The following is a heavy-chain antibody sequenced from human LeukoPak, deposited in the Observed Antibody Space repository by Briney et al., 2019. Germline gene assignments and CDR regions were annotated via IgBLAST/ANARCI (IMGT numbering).Heavy chain of an antibody. CDR3: ARAELYYDSSGALAPFDY. V-gene: IGHV4-31*03. J-gene: IGHJ4*02. CDR2: IYYSGST. Sequence: SETLSLTCTVSGGSISSGSYYWSWIRQHPGKGLEWIGYIYYSGSTYYNPSLKSRVTISVDTSKNQFSLKLSSVTAADTAVYYCARAELYYDSSGALAPFDYWGQGTLVTVSS. D-gene: IGHD3-22*01. CDR1: GGSISSGSYY.